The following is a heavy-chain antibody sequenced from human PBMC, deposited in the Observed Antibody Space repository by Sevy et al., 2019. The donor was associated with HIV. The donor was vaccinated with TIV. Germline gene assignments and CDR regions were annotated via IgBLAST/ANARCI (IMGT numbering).Heavy chain of an antibody. CDR1: GGTFSSYA. V-gene: IGHV1-69*13. CDR2: IIPIFGTA. Sequence: ASVKVSCKASGGTFSSYAISWVRQAPGQGLEWMGGIIPIFGTANYAQKFQGRVTITADESTSTAYMELSSLRSEGTAVYYCAREGAYCGGDCYSFYNWFDPWGQGTLVTVSS. D-gene: IGHD2-21*02. J-gene: IGHJ5*02. CDR3: AREGAYCGGDCYSFYNWFDP.